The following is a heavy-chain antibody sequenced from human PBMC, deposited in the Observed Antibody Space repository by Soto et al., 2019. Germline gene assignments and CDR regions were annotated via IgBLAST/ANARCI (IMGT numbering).Heavy chain of an antibody. D-gene: IGHD7-27*01. CDR3: AIENWGPGGHYFDY. V-gene: IGHV1-69*01. Sequence: QVHVVQSGAEVKKPGSSVKVPCKAYGGTFNSFGIKWVRQAPGQGLEWVGGIIPVFGTINYAQKFRGRVTITADASKGTSYMELSSLRTYETAVYYCAIENWGPGGHYFDYWGQGTLVTVSS. J-gene: IGHJ4*02. CDR2: IIPVFGTI. CDR1: GGTFNSFG.